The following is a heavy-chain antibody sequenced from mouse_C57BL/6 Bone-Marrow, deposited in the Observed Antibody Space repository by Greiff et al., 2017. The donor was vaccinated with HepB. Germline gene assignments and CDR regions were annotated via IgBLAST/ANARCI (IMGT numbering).Heavy chain of an antibody. J-gene: IGHJ2*01. Sequence: EVKVVESGGDLVKPGGSLKLSCAASGFTFSSYGMSWVRQTPDKRLEWVATISSGGSYTYYPDSVKGRFTISRDNAKNTLYLQMSSLKSEDTAMYYCARGILDYWGQGTTLTVSS. CDR1: GFTFSSYG. CDR3: ARGILDY. V-gene: IGHV5-6*01. CDR2: ISSGGSYT.